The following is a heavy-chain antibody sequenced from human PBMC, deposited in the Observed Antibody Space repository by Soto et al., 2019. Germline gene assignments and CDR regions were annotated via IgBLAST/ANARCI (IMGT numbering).Heavy chain of an antibody. CDR1: GGTFSSYT. CDR3: ASESARTGDHPFDY. J-gene: IGHJ4*02. Sequence: QVQLVQSGAEVKKPGSSVKVSCKASGGTFSSYTISWVRQAPGQGLEWMGRIIPILGIANYAQKFQGRVTITADKSTSTAYMELSSLRSDDTAVYYCASESARTGDHPFDYWGQGTLVTVSS. CDR2: IIPILGIA. V-gene: IGHV1-69*02. D-gene: IGHD7-27*01.